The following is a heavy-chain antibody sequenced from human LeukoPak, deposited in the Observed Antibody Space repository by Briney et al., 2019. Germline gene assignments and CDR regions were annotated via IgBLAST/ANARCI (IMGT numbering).Heavy chain of an antibody. J-gene: IGHJ4*02. Sequence: GGSLRLSCAASGFTFSNAWMSWVRQAPGKGLEWVANIKQDGSEKYYVDSVKGRFTISRDNAKNSLYLQMNSLRAEDTAVYYCARYIAVAGTFYWGQGTLVTVSS. V-gene: IGHV3-7*01. CDR2: IKQDGSEK. CDR3: ARYIAVAGTFY. CDR1: GFTFSNAW. D-gene: IGHD6-19*01.